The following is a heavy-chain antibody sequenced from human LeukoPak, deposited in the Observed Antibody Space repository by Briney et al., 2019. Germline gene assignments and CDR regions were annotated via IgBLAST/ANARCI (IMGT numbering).Heavy chain of an antibody. CDR2: VANDGRDK. J-gene: IGHJ4*02. D-gene: IGHD6-13*01. CDR1: GFTFSNYG. Sequence: GRSLRLSCAASGFTFSNYGMHWVRQAPGKGLEWVAVVANDGRDKRYADSVKGRFTISRDNSKNTVYLQMNSLRAEDTAVYYCAKDLNVAAVGYYFDYWGQGTLVTVPS. V-gene: IGHV3-30*18. CDR3: AKDLNVAAVGYYFDY.